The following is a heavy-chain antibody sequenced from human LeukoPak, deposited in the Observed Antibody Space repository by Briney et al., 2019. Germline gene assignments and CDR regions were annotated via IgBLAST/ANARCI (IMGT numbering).Heavy chain of an antibody. D-gene: IGHD4-17*01. CDR3: AKEIYGDSTGGRFQH. Sequence: AGGSLRLSCAASEFTVNTNYMSWVRQAPGRGLEWVSVMSGSGGSTYYADSVKGRFTISRDNSKNTLYLQMNSLRAEDTAVYYCAKEIYGDSTGGRFQHWGQGTLVTVSS. CDR1: EFTVNTNY. V-gene: IGHV3-23*01. CDR2: MSGSGGST. J-gene: IGHJ1*01.